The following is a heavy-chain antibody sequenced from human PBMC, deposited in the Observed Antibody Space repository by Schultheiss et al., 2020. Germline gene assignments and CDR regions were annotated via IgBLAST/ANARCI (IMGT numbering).Heavy chain of an antibody. Sequence: GGSLRLSCAASGFTFDDYAMHWVRQAPGKGLEWVSGISWNSGSIGYADSVKGRFTISRDNAKNSLYLQMNSLRAEDTAVYYCARDGGGDIVVVVAAMEVWFDPWGQGTLVTVSS. CDR3: ARDGGGDIVVVVAAMEVWFDP. V-gene: IGHV3-9*01. CDR2: ISWNSGSI. D-gene: IGHD2-15*01. J-gene: IGHJ5*02. CDR1: GFTFDDYA.